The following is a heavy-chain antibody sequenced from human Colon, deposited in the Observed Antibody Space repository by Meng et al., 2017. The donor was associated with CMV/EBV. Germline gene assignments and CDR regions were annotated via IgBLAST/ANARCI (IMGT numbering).Heavy chain of an antibody. CDR1: GYSFTSYW. J-gene: IGHJ3*02. Sequence: KVSCKGSGYSFTSYWIGWVRQMPGKGLEWMGIIYPGDSDTRYSPSFQGQVTISADKSISTAYLQWSSLKASDTAMYYCARPILSITGTTHAFDIWGQGTMVPSPQ. CDR3: ARPILSITGTTHAFDI. CDR2: IYPGDSDT. D-gene: IGHD1-7*01. V-gene: IGHV5-51*01.